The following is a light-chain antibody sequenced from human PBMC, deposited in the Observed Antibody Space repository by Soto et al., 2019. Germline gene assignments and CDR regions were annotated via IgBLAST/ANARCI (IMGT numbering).Light chain of an antibody. CDR1: SSNIGSNF. Sequence: QSVLTQPPSASGTPGQRVTISCSGSSSNIGSNFVYWYQQFPGTAPKLLIYRNNQRPSGVPDRFSGSKSGNTASLTVSGLQAEDEADYYCGSHAGNSNLVFGGGTKLTVL. CDR3: GSHAGNSNLV. CDR2: RNN. J-gene: IGLJ3*02. V-gene: IGLV1-47*01.